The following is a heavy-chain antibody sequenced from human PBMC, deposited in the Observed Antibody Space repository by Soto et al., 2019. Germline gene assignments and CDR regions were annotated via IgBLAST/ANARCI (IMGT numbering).Heavy chain of an antibody. CDR2: ISGSGGST. CDR3: AKDRVYSSGYYTLGDFDY. D-gene: IGHD3-22*01. V-gene: IGHV3-23*01. CDR1: GFTFSSYA. Sequence: EVQLLESGGGLVQPGGSLRLSCAASGFTFSSYAMSWVRQAPGKGLEWVSAISGSGGSTYYADSVKGRFTISRDNSKNTLYLQMNSLRAEDTAVYYCAKDRVYSSGYYTLGDFDYWGQGTLVIVSS. J-gene: IGHJ4*02.